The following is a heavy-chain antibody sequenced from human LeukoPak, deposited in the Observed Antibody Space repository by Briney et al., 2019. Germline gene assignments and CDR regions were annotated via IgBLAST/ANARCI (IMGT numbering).Heavy chain of an antibody. CDR1: GFTFSSYA. J-gene: IGHJ5*02. CDR3: AKLPLWFGVQWFDP. CDR2: ISGSGGST. Sequence: GGSLRLSCAASGFTFSSYAMSWVRQAPGKGLEWVSGISGSGGSTYYADSVKGRFTISRDNSKNTLYLQMNSLRAEDTAVYYCAKLPLWFGVQWFDPWGQGTLVTVSS. V-gene: IGHV3-23*01. D-gene: IGHD3-10*01.